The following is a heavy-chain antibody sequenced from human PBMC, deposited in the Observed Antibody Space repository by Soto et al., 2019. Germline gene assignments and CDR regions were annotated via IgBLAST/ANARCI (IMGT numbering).Heavy chain of an antibody. V-gene: IGHV3-21*01. D-gene: IGHD3-9*01. CDR1: GFTFSSYS. J-gene: IGHJ4*02. CDR3: ARDLLADILTFDY. CDR2: ISSSSYI. Sequence: PGGSLRLSCAASGFTFSSYSMNWVRQAPGKGLEWVSSISSSSYIYYADSVKGRFTISRDNAKNSLYLQMNSLRAEDTAVYYCARDLLADILTFDYWGQGTLVTVSS.